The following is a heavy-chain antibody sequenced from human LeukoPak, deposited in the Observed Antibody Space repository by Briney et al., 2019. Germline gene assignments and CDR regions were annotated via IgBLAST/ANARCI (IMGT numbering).Heavy chain of an antibody. J-gene: IGHJ6*04. CDR2: ISSSGSTI. CDR1: GFTFSTYS. Sequence: GGSLRLSCAASGFTFSTYSMNWVRQAPGKGVEWVSYISSSGSTIYYADSVKGRFTISRDNAKNSLYLQMNSLRAEDTAVYYCAELGITMIGGVWGKGTTVTISS. CDR3: AELGITMIGGV. D-gene: IGHD3-10*02. V-gene: IGHV3-48*04.